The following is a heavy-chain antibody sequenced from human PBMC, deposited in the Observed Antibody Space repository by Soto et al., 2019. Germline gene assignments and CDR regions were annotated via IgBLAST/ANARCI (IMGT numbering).Heavy chain of an antibody. CDR2: MYYSGRN. CDR1: GGSISSRSDN. J-gene: IGHJ6*02. CDR3: ARVGATRDYYYGMDV. Sequence: SETLSLNCTVSGGSISSRSDNWGWIRQPPGKGLAWIGSMYYSGRNYYNPSLKSRVTLSVDTSKNQFSLKLSSVTAADTAVYYCARVGATRDYYYGMDVWGQGTTVT. D-gene: IGHD1-26*01. V-gene: IGHV4-39*01.